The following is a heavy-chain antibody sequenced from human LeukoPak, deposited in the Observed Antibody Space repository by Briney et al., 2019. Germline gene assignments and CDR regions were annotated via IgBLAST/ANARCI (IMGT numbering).Heavy chain of an antibody. CDR3: ARGSSGSGSYYTFDY. D-gene: IGHD3-10*01. J-gene: IGHJ4*02. CDR2: INHRSGST. V-gene: IGHV1-46*01. Sequence: GSVKVSCKASGYTFTSYYMHWVRQAPRQGLEWMGIINHRSGSTSYAQKFQGRVTMTRDTSTSTDYMELSSLRSEDTAVYYCARGSSGSGSYYTFDYWGQGTLVTVSS. CDR1: GYTFTSYY.